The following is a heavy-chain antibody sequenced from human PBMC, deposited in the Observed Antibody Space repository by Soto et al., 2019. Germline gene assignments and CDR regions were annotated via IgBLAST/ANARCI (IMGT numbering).Heavy chain of an antibody. CDR1: AGTFSSYA. V-gene: IGHV1-69*13. J-gene: IGHJ6*02. CDR3: ARSYYYGSGSYYYYYGMDV. D-gene: IGHD3-10*01. CDR2: IIPIFGTA. Sequence: GASVKVSCKASAGTFSSYAISWVRQAPGQGLEWMGGIIPIFGTANYAQKFQGRVTITADESTSTAYMELSSLRSEDTAVYYCARSYYYGSGSYYYYYGMDVWGPGTTVTVSS.